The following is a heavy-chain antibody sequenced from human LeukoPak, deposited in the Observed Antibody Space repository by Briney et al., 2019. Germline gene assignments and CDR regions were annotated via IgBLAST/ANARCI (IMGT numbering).Heavy chain of an antibody. CDR3: AKDGAVAGTGTEIDY. V-gene: IGHV3-23*01. D-gene: IGHD6-19*01. CDR1: GFTFSSYA. J-gene: IGHJ4*02. Sequence: GGSLRLSCAASGFTFSSYAMSWVRQAPGKGLEWVSAISGSGGSTYYADSVKGRFTISRDNSKNTLYLQMNSLRAEDTAVYYCAKDGAVAGTGTEIDYWGQGTLVTASS. CDR2: ISGSGGST.